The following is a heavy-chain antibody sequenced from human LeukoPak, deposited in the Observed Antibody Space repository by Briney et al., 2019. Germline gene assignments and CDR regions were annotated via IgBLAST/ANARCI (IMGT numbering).Heavy chain of an antibody. CDR3: AREYSYGLVYFDY. CDR1: GYTFTGYY. Sequence: ASVKVSCKASGYTFTGYYMHWVRQAPGQGLEWMGWINPNSGGTNYAQKFQGRVTMTRDTSISTAYMELRSLRSDDTAVYYCAREYSYGLVYFDYWGQGTLVSVSS. J-gene: IGHJ4*02. D-gene: IGHD5-18*01. CDR2: INPNSGGT. V-gene: IGHV1-2*02.